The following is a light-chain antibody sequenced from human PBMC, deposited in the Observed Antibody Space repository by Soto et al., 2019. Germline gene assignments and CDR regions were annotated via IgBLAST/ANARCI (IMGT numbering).Light chain of an antibody. Sequence: EIVLTQSPGTLSLSPGERATLSCRASQSVSSSYLAWYQQKPGQAPRLPIYGASSRATGIPDRFSGSGSGTDFTLTISRLEPEDFAVYYCQQYGSSPRLTFGQGTKVEIK. V-gene: IGKV3-20*01. CDR3: QQYGSSPRLT. CDR2: GAS. CDR1: QSVSSSY. J-gene: IGKJ1*01.